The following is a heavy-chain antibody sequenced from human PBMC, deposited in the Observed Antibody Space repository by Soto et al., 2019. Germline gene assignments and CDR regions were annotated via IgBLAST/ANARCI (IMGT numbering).Heavy chain of an antibody. D-gene: IGHD6-19*01. J-gene: IGHJ3*02. CDR2: IAWNSRTI. Sequence: EVQLVESGGGLVQPGKSLRLSCVASGFKFDDYAMHWVRQVPGQGLEWVSGIAWNSRTIGYADSVKGRFTISRDNAKNSLFLHMNSLRPEDSALYFCAKVSYDALAVAGTFGVIDIWGLGTPVTVSS. CDR3: AKVSYDALAVAGTFGVIDI. V-gene: IGHV3-9*01. CDR1: GFKFDDYA.